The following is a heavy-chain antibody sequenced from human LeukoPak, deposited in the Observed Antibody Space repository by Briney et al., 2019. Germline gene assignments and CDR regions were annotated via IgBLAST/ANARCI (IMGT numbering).Heavy chain of an antibody. CDR3: ARALGWLPENY. CDR1: GFTFSSYW. J-gene: IGHJ4*02. D-gene: IGHD5-24*01. Sequence: GGSLRLSCTASGFTFSSYWMSWVRQAPGKGLEWVANIKQDGSEKYYVDSVEGRFAISRDNAKNSLYLQMNSLRAEDTAVYYCARALGWLPENYWGQGTLVTVSS. V-gene: IGHV3-7*01. CDR2: IKQDGSEK.